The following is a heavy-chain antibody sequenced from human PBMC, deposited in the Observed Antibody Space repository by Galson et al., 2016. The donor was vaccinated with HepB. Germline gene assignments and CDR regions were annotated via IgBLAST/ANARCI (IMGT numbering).Heavy chain of an antibody. CDR2: TYYRSKWYN. CDR1: GDSVSSKSAA. Sequence: CAISGDSVSSKSAAWNWIRQSPSRGLEWLGRTYYRSKWYNEYADSVQSRITIDPDTSKNQFSLHLNSVTPDDTAVYYCARLRYNHGYDFYYALDVWGQGTTVTVSS. J-gene: IGHJ6*02. V-gene: IGHV6-1*01. D-gene: IGHD1-1*01. CDR3: ARLRYNHGYDFYYALDV.